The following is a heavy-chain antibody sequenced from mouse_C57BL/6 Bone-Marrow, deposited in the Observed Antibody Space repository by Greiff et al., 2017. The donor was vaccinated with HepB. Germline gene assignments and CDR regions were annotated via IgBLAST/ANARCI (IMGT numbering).Heavy chain of an antibody. V-gene: IGHV1-26*01. CDR2: INPNNGGT. J-gene: IGHJ1*03. Sequence: EVQLQQSGPELVKPGASVKISCKASGYTFTDYYMNWVKQSHGKSLEWIGDINPNNGGTSYNQKFKGKATLTVDKSSSTAYMELRSLTSEDSAVEYCAYYYGNWDFDVWGTGTTVTVSS. CDR3: AYYYGNWDFDV. D-gene: IGHD1-1*01. CDR1: GYTFTDYY.